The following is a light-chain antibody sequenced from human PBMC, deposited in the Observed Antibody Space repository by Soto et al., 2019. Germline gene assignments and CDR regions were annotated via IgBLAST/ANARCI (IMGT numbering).Light chain of an antibody. CDR1: QSISTY. CDR3: QQTYSTLRT. J-gene: IGKJ4*01. CDR2: AAS. Sequence: DIQMTQSPSALSASVGDRVTITCRASQSISTYLHWYQQKPGKAPKLLIYAASSLQSGVPSRFSGSGSGTDFSLTIRSLQPEDFATYYCQQTYSTLRTFGGGTKVEIK. V-gene: IGKV1-39*01.